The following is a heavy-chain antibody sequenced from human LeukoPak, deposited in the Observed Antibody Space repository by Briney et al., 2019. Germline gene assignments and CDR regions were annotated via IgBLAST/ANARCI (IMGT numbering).Heavy chain of an antibody. J-gene: IGHJ4*02. V-gene: IGHV5-51*01. CDR3: ARTLRGYSYGCFFDY. D-gene: IGHD5-18*01. CDR2: IYPGDSDT. CDR1: GYSFTSYW. Sequence: GESLRISCKGSGYSFTSYWIGWVRQMPGKGLEWMGIIYPGDSDTRYSPSFQGQVTISADKSISTAYLQWSSLKASDTAMYYCARTLRGYSYGCFFDYWGQGTLVTVSS.